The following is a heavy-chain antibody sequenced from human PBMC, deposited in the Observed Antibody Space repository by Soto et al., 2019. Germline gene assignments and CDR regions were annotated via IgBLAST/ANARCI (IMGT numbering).Heavy chain of an antibody. CDR3: AKARYYDSTGYLYYFDY. CDR1: GFTFSNYA. V-gene: IGHV3-23*01. J-gene: IGHJ4*02. CDR2: ITGSGDYT. D-gene: IGHD3-22*01. Sequence: SLRLSCAASGFTFSNYAISWVRQAPGKGLEWVSSITGSGDYTYYADSVKGRFTISRDNSKNTLYLQMNSPRAEDTAVYYCAKARYYDSTGYLYYFDYWGQGTLVTVSS.